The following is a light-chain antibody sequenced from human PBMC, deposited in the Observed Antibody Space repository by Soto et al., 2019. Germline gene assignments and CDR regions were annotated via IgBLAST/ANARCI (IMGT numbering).Light chain of an antibody. J-gene: IGKJ1*01. V-gene: IGKV1-39*01. CDR2: ATS. CDR3: QRSSLSPWT. CDR1: QSIFNY. Sequence: DIQMTQSPSSLSASVGDRVTITCQASQSIFNYLNWYQQKPGKAPKLPIFATSNLQSGVPSRFGGSGSGTEFTLTISSLQLEDFATYSCQRSSLSPWTFGQGTKVEIK.